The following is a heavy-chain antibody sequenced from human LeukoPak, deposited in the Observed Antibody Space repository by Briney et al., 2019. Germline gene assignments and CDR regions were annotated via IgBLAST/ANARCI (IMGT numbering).Heavy chain of an antibody. Sequence: PGGSLRLSCAASGFTFSSYAMSWVRQAPGKGLEWVSYISSSGSTIYYADSVKGRFTISRDNAKNSLYLQMNSLRAEDTAVYYCARDITMVRGALHWGQGTLVTVSS. D-gene: IGHD3-10*01. J-gene: IGHJ4*02. V-gene: IGHV3-48*04. CDR2: ISSSGSTI. CDR3: ARDITMVRGALH. CDR1: GFTFSSYA.